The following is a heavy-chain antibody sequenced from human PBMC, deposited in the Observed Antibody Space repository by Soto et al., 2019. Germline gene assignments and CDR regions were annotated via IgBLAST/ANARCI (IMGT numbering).Heavy chain of an antibody. CDR1: IIGLGDC. CDR3: ARPRRGCSGGSCYYAFDI. J-gene: IGHJ3*02. CDR2: IYYSGST. V-gene: IGHV4-39*01. D-gene: IGHD2-15*01. Sequence: IIGLGDCWSWIRQPPGKGLEWIGSIYYSGSTYYNPSLKSRVTISVDTSKNQFSLKLSSVTAADTAVYYCARPRRGCSGGSCYYAFDIWGQGTMVT.